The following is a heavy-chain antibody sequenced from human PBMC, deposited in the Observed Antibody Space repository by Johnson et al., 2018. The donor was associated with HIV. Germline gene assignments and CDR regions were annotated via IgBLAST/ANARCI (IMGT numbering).Heavy chain of an antibody. CDR1: RFTFSDYY. D-gene: IGHD6-13*01. Sequence: HVQLVESGGGLVKPGGSLRLSCAASRFTFSDYYMIWIRQAPGQGLVWVSYISSSGSTIYYAASVKCRFTMSRDNAKNSLYLQMNSLRAEDTAVYYCARDRHSSTPRCAFDICGQGTMVTVSS. V-gene: IGHV3-11*04. CDR3: ARDRHSSTPRCAFDI. CDR2: ISSSGSTI. J-gene: IGHJ3*02.